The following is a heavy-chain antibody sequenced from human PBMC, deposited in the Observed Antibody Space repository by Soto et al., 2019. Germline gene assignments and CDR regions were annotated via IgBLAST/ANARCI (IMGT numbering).Heavy chain of an antibody. J-gene: IGHJ5*02. V-gene: IGHV4-31*03. CDR3: ARDHDCSGGSCHTGRFDP. CDR1: GGSISSGGYY. Sequence: QVQLQESGPGLVKPSQTLSLTCTVSGGSISSGGYYWSWIRQHPGKGLEWIGYIYYSGSTYYNPSVKIRVTISVATSKNQFSLKLSSVTAADTAVYYCARDHDCSGGSCHTGRFDPWGQGTLVTVSS. CDR2: IYYSGST. D-gene: IGHD2-15*01.